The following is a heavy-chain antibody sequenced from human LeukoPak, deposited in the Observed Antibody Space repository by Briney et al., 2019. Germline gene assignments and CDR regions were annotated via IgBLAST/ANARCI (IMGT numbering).Heavy chain of an antibody. V-gene: IGHV1-58*01. J-gene: IGHJ4*02. Sequence: SVKVSCKTSGFTFTSSAVQWVRQARGQRLEWIGWIVVGSGNTNYAQKFQERVTITRDMSTSTAYMELSSLRSEDTAVYYCAVHPGFSSWTAHRGILDYWGQGTLVTVSS. CDR2: IVVGSGNT. CDR1: GFTFTSSA. D-gene: IGHD6-13*01. CDR3: AVHPGFSSWTAHRGILDY.